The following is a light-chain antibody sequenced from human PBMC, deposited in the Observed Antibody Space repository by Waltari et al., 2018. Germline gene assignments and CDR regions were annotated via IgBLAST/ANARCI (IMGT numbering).Light chain of an antibody. J-gene: IGLJ1*01. Sequence: QSALTQPASVSGSPGQSTTISCTGSSTDVGGYNYVSWYQQHPGKAPKLMIYDVSRRPSGVSSRFSGFKSGNTASLTISGLQAEDEADYYCSSYASTSAHYVFGSGTKVTVL. CDR2: DVS. V-gene: IGLV2-14*01. CDR3: SSYASTSAHYV. CDR1: STDVGGYNY.